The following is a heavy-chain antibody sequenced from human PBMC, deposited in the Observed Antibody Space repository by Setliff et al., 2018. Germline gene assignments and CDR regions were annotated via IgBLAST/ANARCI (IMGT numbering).Heavy chain of an antibody. Sequence: PSETLSLTCAVSGYSISSGFSWVWIRQSPGKGLEWIGRILFSGDTYYNPSLNSRVTISADTSKNQFSLNLSSVTAADTAVYYCARGNRARHYMDVWGKGTTVTVSS. CDR1: GYSISSGFS. CDR3: ARGNRARHYMDV. CDR2: ILFSGDT. D-gene: IGHD3-10*01. J-gene: IGHJ6*03. V-gene: IGHV4-38-2*01.